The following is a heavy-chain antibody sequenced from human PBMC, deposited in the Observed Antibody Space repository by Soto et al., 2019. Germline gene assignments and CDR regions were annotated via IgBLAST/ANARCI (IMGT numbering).Heavy chain of an antibody. Sequence: SETLSLTCTVSGGSISSYYWSWIRQPPGKGLEWIGYIYYSGSTNYNPSLKSRVTISVDTSKNQFSLKLSSVTAADTAVYYCARACGGDCFDAFDIWGQGTMVTVSS. CDR1: GGSISSYY. CDR2: IYYSGST. V-gene: IGHV4-59*01. CDR3: ARACGGDCFDAFDI. J-gene: IGHJ3*02. D-gene: IGHD2-21*02.